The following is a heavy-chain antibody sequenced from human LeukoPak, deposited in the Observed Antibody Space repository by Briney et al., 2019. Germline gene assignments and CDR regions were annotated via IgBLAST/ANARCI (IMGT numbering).Heavy chain of an antibody. CDR1: GGSISSSSYY. V-gene: IGHV4-39*01. J-gene: IGHJ4*02. CDR2: IYYSAST. D-gene: IGHD3-10*01. Sequence: SETLSLTCTVSGGSISSSSYYWGWIRQPPGKGLEWIGSIYYSASTYYNPSLKSRVTISVDTSKNQLSLKLSSVTAADTAVYYCARHLSMIRGVPFDYWGQGNLVSVSS. CDR3: ARHLSMIRGVPFDY.